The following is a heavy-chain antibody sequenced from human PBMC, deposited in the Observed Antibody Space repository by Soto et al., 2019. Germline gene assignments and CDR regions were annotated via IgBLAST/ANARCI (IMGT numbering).Heavy chain of an antibody. Sequence: EVQLVESGGGLVQPGGSLRLSCAASGFTVSSNYMSWVRQAPGKGLEWVSVIYSGGSTYYADFVKGRFTISRDNSKNTLYPQMNRLRAEDTAVYYCASTLAVAGTDAFDIWGQGTMVTVSS. CDR3: ASTLAVAGTDAFDI. D-gene: IGHD6-19*01. CDR2: IYSGGST. V-gene: IGHV3-66*01. CDR1: GFTVSSNY. J-gene: IGHJ3*02.